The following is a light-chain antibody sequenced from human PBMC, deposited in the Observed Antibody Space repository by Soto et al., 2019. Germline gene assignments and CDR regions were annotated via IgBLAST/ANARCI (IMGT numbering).Light chain of an antibody. CDR1: STDIGTYSR. Sequence: QSALTQPASVSGSPGQSITISCTGTSTDIGTYSRVSWYLQYPGKAPKLMIYDDNKRPSGIPDRFSGSKSGTSATLGITGFQTGDEADYYCGSWDSSLSAYVFGTGTKLTVL. J-gene: IGLJ1*01. V-gene: IGLV1-51*01. CDR2: DDN. CDR3: GSWDSSLSAYV.